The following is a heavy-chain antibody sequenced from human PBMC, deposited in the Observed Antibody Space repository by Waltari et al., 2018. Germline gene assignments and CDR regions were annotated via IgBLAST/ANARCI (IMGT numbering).Heavy chain of an antibody. D-gene: IGHD1-26*01. CDR1: GYIFTTYG. Sequence: QVQLVKSGSELNKPGASVKVSCKASGYIFTTYGINWVRQASGQVLEWMGWINTHTGSPTYVQGVTGRFVFSLDTSVSTAYLQISSLKAEDSVIYYCARGGGTFSKPQYFDSWGQGTRVTVSS. V-gene: IGHV7-4-1*02. CDR3: ARGGGTFSKPQYFDS. J-gene: IGHJ4*02. CDR2: INTHTGSP.